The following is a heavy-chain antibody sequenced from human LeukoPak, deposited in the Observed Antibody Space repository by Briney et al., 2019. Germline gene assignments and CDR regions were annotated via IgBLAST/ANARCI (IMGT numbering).Heavy chain of an antibody. CDR2: FDPEDGET. CDR3: ARPERALLRYFDWLPGGMDV. Sequence: ASVKVSCKVSGYTLTELSMHWVRQAPGKGLEWMGGFDPEDGETIYAQKFQGRVTMTEDTSTDTAYMELSSLRSEDTAVYYCARPERALLRYFDWLPGGMDVWGQGTTVTVSS. J-gene: IGHJ6*02. V-gene: IGHV1-24*01. CDR1: GYTLTELS. D-gene: IGHD3-9*01.